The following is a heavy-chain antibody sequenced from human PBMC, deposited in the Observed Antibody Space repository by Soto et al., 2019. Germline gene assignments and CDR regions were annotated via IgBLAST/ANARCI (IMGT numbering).Heavy chain of an antibody. Sequence: ASVKVSCEASGYTFTSYAMHWVRQAPGQRLEWMGWINAGNGNTKYSQKFQGRVTITRDTSASTAYMELSSLRSEDTAVYYCARDRWELLPYAFDIWGQGTMVTVSS. CDR2: INAGNGNT. CDR1: GYTFTSYA. V-gene: IGHV1-3*01. D-gene: IGHD1-26*01. CDR3: ARDRWELLPYAFDI. J-gene: IGHJ3*02.